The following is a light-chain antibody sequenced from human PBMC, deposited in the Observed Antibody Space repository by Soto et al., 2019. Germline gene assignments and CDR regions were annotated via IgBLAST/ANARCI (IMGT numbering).Light chain of an antibody. Sequence: EIVMTQSPATLSVSPGERATLSCRASQSVSSNLAWFQQKPGQAPRLLIYGASTRATGIPVRFSGSGSGTEFTLPISSLQSEDSAVYYCQQYNNWPRTFGQGTKLEIK. CDR3: QQYNNWPRT. CDR1: QSVSSN. V-gene: IGKV3-15*01. J-gene: IGKJ2*01. CDR2: GAS.